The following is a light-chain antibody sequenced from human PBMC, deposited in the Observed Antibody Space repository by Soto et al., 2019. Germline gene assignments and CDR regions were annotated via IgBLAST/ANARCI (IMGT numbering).Light chain of an antibody. CDR3: SSYTNSSTLGV. CDR2: DVS. Sequence: QSALTQPASVSGSPGQSITISCTGTSSDVGGYNDVSWYQQHPGKAPKLMIYDVSNRPSGVSNRFSGSKSGNTASLTISGLQADDEADYYCSSYTNSSTLGVFGTGTKVTVL. V-gene: IGLV2-14*01. CDR1: SSDVGGYND. J-gene: IGLJ1*01.